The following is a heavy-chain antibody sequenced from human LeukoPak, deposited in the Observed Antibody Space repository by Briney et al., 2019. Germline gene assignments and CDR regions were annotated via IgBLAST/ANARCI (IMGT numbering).Heavy chain of an antibody. V-gene: IGHV3-23*01. CDR1: GFRFSNYA. CDR2: ISDNGVDT. CDR3: AREHSDWPQNWFDP. J-gene: IGHJ5*02. Sequence: GGSLRLSCVGSGFRFSNYAMSWVRQLPGRGLEWVSAISDNGVDTYYADSVKGRFTISRDNSKNTLYLQMNSLRAEDTAIFYCAREHSDWPQNWFDPWGQGTLVTVSS. D-gene: IGHD6-19*01.